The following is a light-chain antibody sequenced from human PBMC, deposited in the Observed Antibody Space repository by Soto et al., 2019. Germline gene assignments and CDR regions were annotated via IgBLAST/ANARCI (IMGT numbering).Light chain of an antibody. CDR1: QALSNY. V-gene: IGKV1-9*01. CDR3: QQLSRYPLT. CDR2: SAS. J-gene: IGKJ4*01. Sequence: DIQLTQSPSTLSASAGDTVTITCRASQALSNYLAWYQQKPGKAPDLLIYSASTLQSGVPSRFSGSGSETEFSLTIRALQPEDFATYYCQQLSRYPLTFGGGTKVDI.